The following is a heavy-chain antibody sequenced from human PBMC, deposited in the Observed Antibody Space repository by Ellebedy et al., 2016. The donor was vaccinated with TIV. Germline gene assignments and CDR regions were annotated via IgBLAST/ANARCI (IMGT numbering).Heavy chain of an antibody. V-gene: IGHV3-7*01. D-gene: IGHD4-17*01. CDR2: LSHEGHEK. CDR1: GFSFRSYW. Sequence: PGGSLRLSCLASGFSFRSYWMSWIRQAPGKGLEWVANLSHEGHEKFYVASVKGRFTISRDDAKSSLYLQMNDLTVEDTAVYYCARRGSYGDYAVQINSWFDRWGRGTLVTVSS. CDR3: ARRGSYGDYAVQINSWFDR. J-gene: IGHJ5*02.